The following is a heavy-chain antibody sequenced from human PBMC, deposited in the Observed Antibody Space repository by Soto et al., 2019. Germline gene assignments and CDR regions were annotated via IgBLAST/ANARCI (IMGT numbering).Heavy chain of an antibody. Sequence: TLSLTCTVSGDSISSSDYYWGWIRQPPGNGLEWIGYIYYSGSASYHPSLKSRVTISVDTSKNQVSLKLNSVAAADTAVYICVSGYPSVGFDYWGQGTLVTVSS. J-gene: IGHJ4*02. CDR3: VSGYPSVGFDY. CDR2: IYYSGSA. D-gene: IGHD5-18*01. V-gene: IGHV4-39*01. CDR1: GDSISSSDYY.